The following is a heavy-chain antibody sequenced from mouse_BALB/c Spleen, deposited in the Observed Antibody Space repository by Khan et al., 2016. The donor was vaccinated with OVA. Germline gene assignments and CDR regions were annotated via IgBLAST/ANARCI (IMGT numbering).Heavy chain of an antibody. J-gene: IGHJ4*01. D-gene: IGHD2-3*01. V-gene: IGHV9-3*02. Sequence: QVQLKQSGPELKKPGETVKISCKASGYTFTNYGMNWVKQSPGKGLKWMGWINTNTGEPTYAEEFKGRFAFSLETSASTAYLQINNIKNEDTATYFCARSRWLLPPMEYWGQGTSVTVSS. CDR2: INTNTGEP. CDR3: ARSRWLLPPMEY. CDR1: GYTFTNYG.